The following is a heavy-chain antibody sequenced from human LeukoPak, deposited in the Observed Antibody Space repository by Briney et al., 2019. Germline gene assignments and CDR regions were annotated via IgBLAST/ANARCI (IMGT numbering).Heavy chain of an antibody. V-gene: IGHV3-21*01. Sequence: GGSLRLSCAASGFTFSSYSMNWVRQAPGKGLEWVSFISSSSSYIYYADSVKGRFTISRDNAKNSLYLQMNSLRAEDTAVYYCARDGEYYYDSSSYYFDYWGQGTLVTVSS. CDR3: ARDGEYYYDSSSYYFDY. CDR1: GFTFSSYS. D-gene: IGHD3-22*01. CDR2: ISSSSSYI. J-gene: IGHJ4*02.